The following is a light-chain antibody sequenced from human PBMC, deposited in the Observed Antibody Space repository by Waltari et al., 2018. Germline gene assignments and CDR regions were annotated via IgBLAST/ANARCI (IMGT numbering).Light chain of an antibody. J-gene: IGLJ3*02. CDR1: SGHSSYA. CDR3: QTGGFGIWV. V-gene: IGLV4-69*01. Sequence: QLMLTQSPSASASLGASVKLTCTLRSGHSSYAIAWHQQQPEKGPRYLMKVNSDGSHIKGDGIPDRFSGSSSGAERYLTISSLQSEDEADYYCQTGGFGIWVFGGGTKLTVL. CDR2: VNSDGSH.